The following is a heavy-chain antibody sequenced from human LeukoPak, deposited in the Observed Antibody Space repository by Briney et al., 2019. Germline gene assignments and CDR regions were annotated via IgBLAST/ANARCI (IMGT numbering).Heavy chain of an antibody. CDR1: GFTFSSYA. D-gene: IGHD6-19*01. Sequence: PGGSLRLSCAASGFTFSSYAMSWVRQAPGKGLEWVSAISGSGGSTYYADSVKGRFTISRDNSKNTLYLQMNSLRVEDTAVYFCAQDRFVSSGRDDYWGQGTLVTVSS. CDR3: AQDRFVSSGRDDY. J-gene: IGHJ4*02. V-gene: IGHV3-23*01. CDR2: ISGSGGST.